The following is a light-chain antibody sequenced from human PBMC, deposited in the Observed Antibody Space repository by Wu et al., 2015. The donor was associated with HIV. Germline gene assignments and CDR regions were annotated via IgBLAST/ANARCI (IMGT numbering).Light chain of an antibody. CDR1: QSVSSNY. CDR3: QQYGSSPFT. V-gene: IGKV3-20*01. CDR2: GAS. Sequence: EIVLTQSPGTLSLSPGERATLSCRASQSVSSNYLAWYQQKPGQAPRLLIYGASTRATGIPDRFSDSGSGTDFTLTISRLEPEDFAVYYCQQYGSSPFTFGPGTKVDI. J-gene: IGKJ3*01.